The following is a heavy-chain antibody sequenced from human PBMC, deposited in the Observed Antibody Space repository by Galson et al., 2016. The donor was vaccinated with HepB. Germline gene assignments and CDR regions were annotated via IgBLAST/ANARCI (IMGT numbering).Heavy chain of an antibody. CDR3: ARQAYYYDTRGYYHRHPDY. D-gene: IGHD3-22*01. J-gene: IGHJ4*02. CDR1: GGSISSSNYY. V-gene: IGHV4-39*01. CDR2: IYYSGFT. Sequence: ETLSLTCTVSGGSISSSNYYWGWIRQPPGKGLEWIGTIYYSGFTYYNPSLKSRVTISVDTSKNQFSLNLTSVTAADTAVYYCARQAYYYDTRGYYHRHPDYWGQGTLVTVSS.